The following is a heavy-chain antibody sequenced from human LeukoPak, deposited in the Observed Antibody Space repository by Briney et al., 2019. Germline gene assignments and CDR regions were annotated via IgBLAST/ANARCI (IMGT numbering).Heavy chain of an antibody. CDR1: GFTFSSYW. J-gene: IGHJ4*02. CDR2: INSDGSST. V-gene: IGHV3-74*01. CDR3: ARCLIMGGAPEY. Sequence: GGSLRLSCAASGFTFSSYWMHWVCQAPGKGLVWVSRINSDGSSTSYADSVKGRFTISRDNAKNTLYLQMNSLRAEDTAVYYCARCLIMGGAPEYWGQGTLVTVSS. D-gene: IGHD3-16*01.